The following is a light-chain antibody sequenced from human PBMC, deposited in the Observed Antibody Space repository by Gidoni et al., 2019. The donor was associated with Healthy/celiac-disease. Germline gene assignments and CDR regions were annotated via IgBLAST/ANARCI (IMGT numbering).Light chain of an antibody. CDR1: QSVSSY. Sequence: EIVLTQSPATLSLSPGERATLSCRASQSVSSYIAWYQQKPGPAPRLLIYDASNRATGIPARFSVSGSGTSFTLPISSLVPEDFAVYYCQQRSNWSFTFGGGTKVEIK. J-gene: IGKJ4*01. CDR2: DAS. V-gene: IGKV3-11*01. CDR3: QQRSNWSFT.